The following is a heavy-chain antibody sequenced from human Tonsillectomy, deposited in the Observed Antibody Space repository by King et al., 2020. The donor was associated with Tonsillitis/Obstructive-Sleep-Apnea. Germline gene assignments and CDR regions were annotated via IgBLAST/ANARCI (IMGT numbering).Heavy chain of an antibody. CDR3: ARGPYSGSFLGHYSFDY. CDR1: GYTFISYG. Sequence: QLVQSGAEVKMPGASVKVSCKASGYTFISYGISWVRQAPGQGLEWMGWINAYNGNTNYAQKFQGRVTMTTDTSTSTAYMELRSLRSDDTAVYYCARGPYSGSFLGHYSFDYWGQGPLVTVSS. CDR2: INAYNGNT. D-gene: IGHD1-26*01. J-gene: IGHJ4*02. V-gene: IGHV1-18*01.